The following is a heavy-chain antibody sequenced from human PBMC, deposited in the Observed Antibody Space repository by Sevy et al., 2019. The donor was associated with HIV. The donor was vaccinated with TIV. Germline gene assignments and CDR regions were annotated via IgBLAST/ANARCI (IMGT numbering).Heavy chain of an antibody. CDR1: GFTFSSHD. CDR3: AREREADHGSWDFDF. D-gene: IGHD6-13*01. CDR2: ISEGGKNT. Sequence: GGSLRLSCTASGFTFSSHDMVWVRQAPGKGLEWVSGISEGGKNTYYADSVRGRFTISRDNSKITVYLKMNSLRADDTALYYCAREREADHGSWDFDFWGQGTLVTVSS. V-gene: IGHV3-23*01. J-gene: IGHJ4*02.